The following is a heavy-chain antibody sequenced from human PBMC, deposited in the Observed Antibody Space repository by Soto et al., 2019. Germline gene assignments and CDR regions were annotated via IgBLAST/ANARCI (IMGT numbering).Heavy chain of an antibody. CDR3: ARGLYDYVWGSYRHLDAFDI. CDR1: GGSFSGYY. CDR2: INHSGST. V-gene: IGHV4-34*01. Sequence: QVQLQQWGAGLLKPSETLSLTCAVYGGSFSGYYWSWIRQPPGKGLEWIGEINHSGSTNYNPSLKSRVTISVDTSKNQFSLKLCSVTAADPAVYYCARGLYDYVWGSYRHLDAFDIWGQGTMVTVSS. D-gene: IGHD3-16*02. J-gene: IGHJ3*02.